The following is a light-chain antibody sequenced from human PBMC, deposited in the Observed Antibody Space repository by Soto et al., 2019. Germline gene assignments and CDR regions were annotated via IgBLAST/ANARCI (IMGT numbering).Light chain of an antibody. Sequence: QSVLTQPPSASGSPGQSVTISCTGTSSDVGGYNYVSWYQQHPGKAPKLMIYEVNKRPSGVPDRFSGSKSGNTASLTVSGLQAEDEADYYCSSSAGSSNSVFGTGTKVTVL. CDR1: SSDVGGYNY. V-gene: IGLV2-8*01. J-gene: IGLJ1*01. CDR2: EVN. CDR3: SSSAGSSNSV.